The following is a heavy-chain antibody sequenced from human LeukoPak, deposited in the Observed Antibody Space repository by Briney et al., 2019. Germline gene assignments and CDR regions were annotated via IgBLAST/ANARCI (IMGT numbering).Heavy chain of an antibody. D-gene: IGHD2-21*02. J-gene: IGHJ4*02. V-gene: IGHV1-46*01. CDR1: GYTFTSYY. Sequence: AASVKVSCTASGYTFTSYYMHWVRQAPGQGLEWMGIINPSGGSTTYAQKFQGRVTMTRDTSTSTVYMELSSLRSEDTAVYYCARVGYCGGDCYSWDYWGQGTLVTVSS. CDR2: INPSGGST. CDR3: ARVGYCGGDCYSWDY.